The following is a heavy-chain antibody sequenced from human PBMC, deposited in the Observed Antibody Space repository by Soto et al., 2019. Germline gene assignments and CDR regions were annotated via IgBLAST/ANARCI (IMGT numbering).Heavy chain of an antibody. CDR2: IYYTGST. Sequence: PSETLSLTCTVSGGSISSSSYYWGWIRQPPGKGLEWIGTIYYTGSTYYNPSLKSRVTISVDTSKNQFSLKLSSVTAADTAVYYCAGFKYFHSRDYLVHWGQGTLVTVSS. CDR3: AGFKYFHSRDYLVH. J-gene: IGHJ4*02. CDR1: GGSISSSSYY. V-gene: IGHV4-39*01. D-gene: IGHD3-22*01.